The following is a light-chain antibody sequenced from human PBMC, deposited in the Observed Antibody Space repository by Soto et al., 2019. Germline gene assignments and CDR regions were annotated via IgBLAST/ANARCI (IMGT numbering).Light chain of an antibody. CDR2: EVT. Sequence: ALTQPPSASGSPGQSVTISCTGTSSDVGGYNYVSWYQQHPGKAPKLMIYEVTKRPSGVPDRFSGSKSGNTASLTVSGLQAEDEAVYYCSSYAGSNQAVVFGGGTKLTVL. CDR1: SSDVGGYNY. CDR3: SSYAGSNQAVV. J-gene: IGLJ2*01. V-gene: IGLV2-8*01.